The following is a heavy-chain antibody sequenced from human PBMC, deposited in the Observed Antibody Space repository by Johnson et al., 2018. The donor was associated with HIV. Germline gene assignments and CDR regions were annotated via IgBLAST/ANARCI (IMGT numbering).Heavy chain of an antibody. D-gene: IGHD3-10*01. J-gene: IGHJ3*02. Sequence: VQLVESGGGVVRPGGSLRLSCAASGFTFDDYGMSWVRQVPGKGLEWVSGMSWNGGITGYADSVKGRFTISRDNSKNTLYLQMNSLRAEDTAVYYCAKDYEWFGEFVDAFDIWGQGTMVTVSS. CDR2: MSWNGGIT. CDR1: GFTFDDYG. CDR3: AKDYEWFGEFVDAFDI. V-gene: IGHV3-20*04.